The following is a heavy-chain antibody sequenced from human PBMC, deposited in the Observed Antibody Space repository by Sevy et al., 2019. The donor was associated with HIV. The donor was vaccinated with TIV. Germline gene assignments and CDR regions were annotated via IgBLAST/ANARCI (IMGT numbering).Heavy chain of an antibody. J-gene: IGHJ3*02. CDR3: ARELGTYYYDSSHDDAFVI. V-gene: IGHV3-30-3*01. D-gene: IGHD3-22*01. CDR1: GFTFSSYA. CDR2: ISYDGSNK. Sequence: AGSLRLSCAASGFTFSSYAMHWVRQAPGKGLEWVAVISYDGSNKYYADSVKGRFTISRDNSKNTLYLQMNSLRAEDTAVYYCARELGTYYYDSSHDDAFVIWGQGTMVTVSS.